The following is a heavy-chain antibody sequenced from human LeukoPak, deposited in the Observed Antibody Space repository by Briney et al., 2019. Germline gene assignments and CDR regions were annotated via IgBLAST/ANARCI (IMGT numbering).Heavy chain of an antibody. CDR3: ARADITMVRGVISSYYYGMDV. V-gene: IGHV3-48*04. D-gene: IGHD3-10*01. CDR2: ISSSSSTI. CDR1: GFTFSSYS. Sequence: GGSLRLSCAASGFTFSSYSMNWVRQAPGKGLEWVSYISSSSSTIYYADSVKGRFTISRDNAKNSLYLQMNSLRAEDTAVYYCARADITMVRGVISSYYYGMDVWGQGTTVTVSS. J-gene: IGHJ6*02.